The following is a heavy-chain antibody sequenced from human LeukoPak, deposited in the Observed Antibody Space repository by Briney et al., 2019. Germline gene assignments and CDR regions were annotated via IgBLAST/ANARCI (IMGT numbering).Heavy chain of an antibody. V-gene: IGHV4-39*02. Sequence: SETLSLTCTVSGGSISSSSYYWGWIRQPPGKGLEWIGSIYYSGSTYYNPSLKSRVTISVDTSKNQFSLKLSSVTAADTAVYYCAREGVVVAATSMDVWGQGTTVTVSS. CDR1: GGSISSSSYY. J-gene: IGHJ6*02. CDR3: AREGVVVAATSMDV. CDR2: IYYSGST. D-gene: IGHD2-15*01.